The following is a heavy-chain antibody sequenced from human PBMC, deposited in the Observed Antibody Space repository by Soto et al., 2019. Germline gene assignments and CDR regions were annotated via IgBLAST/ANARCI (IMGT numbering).Heavy chain of an antibody. Sequence: EVQLLESGGGLVQPGGSLTLSCAASGFTFSSYAMSWVRQAPGKGLEWVSAISASGYSTYYADSVKGRFTISRDNSKNTLYLQMNSLRAEDTAVYYCAKDHSGGSGGSGFDYWDQGTLVTVSS. CDR1: GFTFSSYA. V-gene: IGHV3-23*01. D-gene: IGHD3-10*01. CDR2: ISASGYST. CDR3: AKDHSGGSGGSGFDY. J-gene: IGHJ4*02.